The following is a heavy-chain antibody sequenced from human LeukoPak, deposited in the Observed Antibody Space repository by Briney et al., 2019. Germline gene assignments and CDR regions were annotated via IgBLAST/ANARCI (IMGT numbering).Heavy chain of an antibody. CDR3: ARDGPRGSSTSCCPDAFDI. Sequence: GRSLRLSCAASGFTFSSYAMHWVRQAPGKGLEWVAVISYDGSNKYYADSVKGRFTISRDNSKNTLYLQMNSLRAEDTAVYYCARDGPRGSSTSCCPDAFDIWGQGTIVTVSS. J-gene: IGHJ3*02. CDR1: GFTFSSYA. V-gene: IGHV3-30-3*01. D-gene: IGHD2-2*01. CDR2: ISYDGSNK.